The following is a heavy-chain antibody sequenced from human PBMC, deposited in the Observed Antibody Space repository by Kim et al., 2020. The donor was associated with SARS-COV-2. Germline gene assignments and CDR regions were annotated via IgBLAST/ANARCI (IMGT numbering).Heavy chain of an antibody. Sequence: GGSLRLSCAVSGIPFSNAWMNWVRQAPGRGLEWVGRIKSLSDGGTSDYAAPVKGRFTISRDDSKNTLYLQMNSLKSEDAGVYYCTTVSMRWGQGTLVTAS. D-gene: IGHD2-2*01. CDR2: IKSLSDGGTS. CDR1: GIPFSNAW. V-gene: IGHV3-15*01. J-gene: IGHJ4*02. CDR3: TTVSMR.